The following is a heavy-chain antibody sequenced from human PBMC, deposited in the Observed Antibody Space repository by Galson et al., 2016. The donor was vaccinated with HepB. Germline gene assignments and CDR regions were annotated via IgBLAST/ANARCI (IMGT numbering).Heavy chain of an antibody. CDR3: ARERWLLRYFDWLRGDAFDV. D-gene: IGHD3-9*01. V-gene: IGHV3-30-3*01. CDR1: GFTFGSYA. J-gene: IGHJ3*01. CDR2: ISYDGRNE. Sequence: SLRLSCAASGFTFGSYAMHWVRQAPGKGLEWVAVISYDGRNESYTDFVKGRFIISRDNSKNTLYLQMNSLRAEDTAVCYCARERWLLRYFDWLRGDAFDVWGQGTMVIVSS.